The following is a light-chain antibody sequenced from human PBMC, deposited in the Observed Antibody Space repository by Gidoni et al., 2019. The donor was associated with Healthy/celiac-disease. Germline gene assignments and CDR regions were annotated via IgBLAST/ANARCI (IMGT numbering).Light chain of an antibody. Sequence: QSVLTQPPSVSAAPVQKVTISCSGSSSNIGNNYVSWYQQLPGTAPKLLIYDNNKRPSGIPDRFSGSKSGTSATLGITGLQTGDEADYYCGTWDSSRSAAVFGGGTILTVL. V-gene: IGLV1-51*01. CDR1: SSNIGNNY. CDR2: DNN. CDR3: GTWDSSRSAAV. J-gene: IGLJ2*01.